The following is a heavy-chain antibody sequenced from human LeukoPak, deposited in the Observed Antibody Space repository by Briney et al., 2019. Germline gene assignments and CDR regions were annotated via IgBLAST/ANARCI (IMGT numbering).Heavy chain of an antibody. D-gene: IGHD5-18*01. J-gene: IGHJ6*02. V-gene: IGHV4-34*01. CDR2: TNHGGST. CDR3: ARGQYSYGYRYYYYGMDV. CDR1: GGSFSGYY. Sequence: TSETLSLTCAVYGGSFSGYYWSWIRQPPGEGLEWIGETNHGGSTNYNPSLKSRVTISVDTSKIQFSLKLSSVTAADTAVYYCARGQYSYGYRYYYYGMDVWGQGTTVTVS.